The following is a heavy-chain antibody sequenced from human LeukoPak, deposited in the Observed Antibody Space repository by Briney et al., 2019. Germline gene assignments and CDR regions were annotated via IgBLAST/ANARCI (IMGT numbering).Heavy chain of an antibody. Sequence: ASVKVSCKASGYTFTVYYIHWLRQAPGQGLEWMGWIIPNSGGTKYAQKFQDRVTMTRDTSISTAYMELSSLTYDDTAVYYCARPTSGNKGGYNWRFDYWGQGTLVTVSS. D-gene: IGHD5-24*01. V-gene: IGHV1-2*02. J-gene: IGHJ4*02. CDR3: ARPTSGNKGGYNWRFDY. CDR2: IIPNSGGT. CDR1: GYTFTVYY.